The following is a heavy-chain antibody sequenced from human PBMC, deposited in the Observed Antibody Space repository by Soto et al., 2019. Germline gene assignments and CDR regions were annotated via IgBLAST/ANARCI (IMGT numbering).Heavy chain of an antibody. V-gene: IGHV1-18*01. J-gene: IGHJ4*02. CDR1: GYTFTTYS. D-gene: IGHD3-22*01. Sequence: QVQLVQSGVEVKKPGASVKVSCKASGYTFTTYSLNWVRQAPGQGLEWMGWISTYNGNTDYAQKFQGRVTMTTDTSTNTAYMELRSLRSDDTAVYYCARGDYYDSSGVFDSWGKGTLVTVSS. CDR2: ISTYNGNT. CDR3: ARGDYYDSSGVFDS.